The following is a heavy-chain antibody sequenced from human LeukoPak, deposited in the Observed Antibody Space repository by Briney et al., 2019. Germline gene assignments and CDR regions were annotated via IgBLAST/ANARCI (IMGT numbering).Heavy chain of an antibody. CDR1: GFTVSSNY. D-gene: IGHD5-18*01. CDR2: IYSGGST. V-gene: IGHV3-53*01. Sequence: GGSLRPSCAASGFTVSSNYMSWVRQAPGKGLEWVSVIYSGGSTYYADSVKGRFTISRDDSKNTLYLQMNSLRDEDTAVYYCARDAIPQGYSYGHGYWGQGTLVTVSS. CDR3: ARDAIPQGYSYGHGY. J-gene: IGHJ4*02.